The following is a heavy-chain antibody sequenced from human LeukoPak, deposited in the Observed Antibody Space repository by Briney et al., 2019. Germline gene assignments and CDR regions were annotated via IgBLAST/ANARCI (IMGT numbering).Heavy chain of an antibody. V-gene: IGHV3-7*01. J-gene: IGHJ4*02. CDR3: ARVEDRSSSFDY. Sequence: PGGSLRLSCAGSGFTFSDYAMNWVRQAPGKGLEWVANIKEDGSEKYYVDSVKGRFTISRDNADNSLYLHMNSLRADDTGVYYCARVEDRSSSFDYWGQGTLVTVSS. D-gene: IGHD6-13*01. CDR2: IKEDGSEK. CDR1: GFTFSDYA.